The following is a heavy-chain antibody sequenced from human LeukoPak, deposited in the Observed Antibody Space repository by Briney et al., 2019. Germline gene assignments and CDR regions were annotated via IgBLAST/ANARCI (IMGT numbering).Heavy chain of an antibody. D-gene: IGHD2-21*02. CDR2: LKGDGSEA. V-gene: IGHV3-74*01. J-gene: IGHJ4*02. CDR1: GFTFRSHA. CDR3: ARDGFTGPVTAYLDY. Sequence: GGSLRLSCSASGFTFRSHAMHGVRQAPGEGRVWVSRLKGDGSEASYADSAKGRFTISRDNAKNTLYLQMSSLRAEDTAVYYCARDGFTGPVTAYLDYWGQGAPVTVSS.